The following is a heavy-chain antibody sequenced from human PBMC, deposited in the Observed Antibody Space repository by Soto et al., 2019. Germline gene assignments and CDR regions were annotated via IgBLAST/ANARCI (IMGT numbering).Heavy chain of an antibody. J-gene: IGHJ3*02. V-gene: IGHV1-18*01. CDR1: GYTFTSYG. Sequence: ASVKVSCKASGYTFTSYGISWVRQAPGQGLDWMGWISAYNGNTNYAQKLQGRVTMTTDTSTSTAYMELRSLRSDDTAVYYCARGIDYDILTGYYGAAFDIWGQGTMVTVSS. CDR3: ARGIDYDILTGYYGAAFDI. CDR2: ISAYNGNT. D-gene: IGHD3-9*01.